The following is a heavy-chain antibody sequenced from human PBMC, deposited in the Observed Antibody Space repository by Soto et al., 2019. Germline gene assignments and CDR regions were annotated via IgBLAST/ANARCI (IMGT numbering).Heavy chain of an antibody. D-gene: IGHD6-13*01. CDR3: AKDQGSSWYKIDY. CDR2: ISGSGGST. V-gene: IGHV3-23*01. CDR1: GFTFSNYA. J-gene: IGHJ4*02. Sequence: EVQLLESGGGLVQPGGSLRLSCAASGFTFSNYAVTCVRQAPRKALEWVSTISGSGGSTYYADSVKGRFTISRDNSKNTLYLQMNSLRAEDTAVYYCAKDQGSSWYKIDYWGQGTLVTVSS.